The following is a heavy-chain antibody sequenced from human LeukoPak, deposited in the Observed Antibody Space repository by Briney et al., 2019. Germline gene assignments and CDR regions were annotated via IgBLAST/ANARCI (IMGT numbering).Heavy chain of an antibody. CDR1: GFTFSSYG. CDR2: ISYDGSNK. V-gene: IGHV3-30*18. Sequence: PGGSLRLSCAASGFTFSSYGMHWVRQAPGKGLEWVAVISYDGSNKYYADSVKARFTISRDNSKNTLYLQMNSLRAEDTAVYYCAKEAEGGWSRVGAFDIWGQGTMVTVSS. J-gene: IGHJ3*02. D-gene: IGHD6-19*01. CDR3: AKEAEGGWSRVGAFDI.